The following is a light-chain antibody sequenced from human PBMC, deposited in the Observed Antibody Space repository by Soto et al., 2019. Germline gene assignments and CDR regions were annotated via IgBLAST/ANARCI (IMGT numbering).Light chain of an antibody. J-gene: IGLJ1*01. CDR3: SSYTSSSTLRGV. Sequence: QSALTQPASVSGSPGQSITISCTGTSSDVGAYNYVSWYQQHPGKAPKLMIYDVTNRPSGVSNRFSVSKSGNTASLTISGLQAEDEADYYCSSYTSSSTLRGVFGTGTQLTVL. V-gene: IGLV2-14*01. CDR1: SSDVGAYNY. CDR2: DVT.